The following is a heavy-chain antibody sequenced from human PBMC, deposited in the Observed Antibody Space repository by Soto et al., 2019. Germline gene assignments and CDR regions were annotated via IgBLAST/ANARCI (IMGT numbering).Heavy chain of an antibody. CDR2: ISSSSTYI. CDR3: ARIEPTVRPD. V-gene: IGHV3-21*01. J-gene: IGHJ4*02. Sequence: EVQLIERGGGLVKPGGSLRLSCAASGFTFSSYSMNWVRQAPGKGLEWVSSISSSSTYIYYADSVKGRFTICRDNAKKSLYLQMNSLRAEDTAVYYCARIEPTVRPDWGQGTLVTVSS. D-gene: IGHD1-1*01. CDR1: GFTFSSYS.